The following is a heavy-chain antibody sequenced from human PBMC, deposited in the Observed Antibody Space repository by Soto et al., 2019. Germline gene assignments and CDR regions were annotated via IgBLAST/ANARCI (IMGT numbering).Heavy chain of an antibody. CDR1: GFTFSSYW. Sequence: EVQLVESGGGLVQPGGSLRLSCAASGFTFSSYWMHWVRQAPGKGLEWVSRMNMDGNRISDVDSATGRCTISRDNAKNTFYMDMNSARVEDTAVYYCVREDGDRYDGQGYLGRHWGQGSMVTVSS. CDR3: VREDGDRYDGQGYLGRH. D-gene: IGHD2-21*01. V-gene: IGHV3-74*01. CDR2: MNMDGNRI. J-gene: IGHJ4*02.